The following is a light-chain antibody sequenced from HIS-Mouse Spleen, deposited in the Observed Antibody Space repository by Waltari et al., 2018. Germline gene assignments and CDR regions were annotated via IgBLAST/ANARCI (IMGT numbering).Light chain of an antibody. Sequence: QSALTQPASVSGSPGQSITISCPGTSSDVGSYNLFSWYQHHPGKAPKLMIYEGSKRPSGVSNRFSGSKSGNTASLTISGLQAEDEADYYCCSYAGSSTLVFGGGTKLTVL. J-gene: IGLJ3*02. V-gene: IGLV2-23*01. CDR2: EGS. CDR1: SSDVGSYNL. CDR3: CSYAGSSTLV.